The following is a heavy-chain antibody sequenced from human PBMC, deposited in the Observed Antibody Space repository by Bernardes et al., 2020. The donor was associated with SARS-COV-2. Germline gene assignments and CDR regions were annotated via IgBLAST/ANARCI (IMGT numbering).Heavy chain of an antibody. Sequence: GVLRLSCAASGFTLNNFGIHWVRQAPGKGLEWVSLISYEGSKEFYADFVRGRFSISRDNSKRAVYLQMNSLGPEDTAVYYCAKRKQIFHLSEWDVGMDVWGRGTTVTVSS. D-gene: IGHD1-26*01. V-gene: IGHV3-30*18. J-gene: IGHJ6*02. CDR3: AKRKQIFHLSEWDVGMDV. CDR2: ISYEGSKE. CDR1: GFTLNNFG.